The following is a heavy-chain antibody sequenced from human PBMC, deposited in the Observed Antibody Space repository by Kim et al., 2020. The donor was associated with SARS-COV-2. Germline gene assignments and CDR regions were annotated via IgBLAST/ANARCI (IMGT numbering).Heavy chain of an antibody. CDR3: ASDYGSGVN. CDR2: YI. J-gene: IGHJ4*02. Sequence: YIYYADSVKGRFTSSRDNAKNSLYLQMNSLRAEDTAVYYCASDYGSGVNWGQGTLVTVSS. V-gene: IGHV3-21*01. D-gene: IGHD3-10*01.